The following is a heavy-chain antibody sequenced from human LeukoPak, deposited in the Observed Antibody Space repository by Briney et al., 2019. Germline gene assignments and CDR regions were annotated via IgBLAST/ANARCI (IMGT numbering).Heavy chain of an antibody. CDR1: GGSISSYY. J-gene: IGHJ4*02. V-gene: IGHV4-59*12. CDR3: AGPITGKAPFDY. D-gene: IGHD1-20*01. Sequence: KPSETLSLTCTVSGGSISSYYWSWIRQPPGKGLEWIGYIYYSGSTNYNPSLKSRVTISVDTSKNQFSLKLSSVTAADTAVYYCAGPITGKAPFDYWGQGTLVTVSS. CDR2: IYYSGST.